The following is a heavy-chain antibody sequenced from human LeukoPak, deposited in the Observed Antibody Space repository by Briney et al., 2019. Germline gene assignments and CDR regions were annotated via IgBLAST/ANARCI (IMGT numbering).Heavy chain of an antibody. Sequence: GESLKISCKGSGYSFTSQWIGWVRQMPGKGLEWMGFIYPGDSDTRYSPSFQGQVTISGDKSISTAYLQWNSLKASDTAMYYCARHVGRITAADTRWFDPWGQGTLVTVSS. D-gene: IGHD6-13*01. V-gene: IGHV5-51*01. J-gene: IGHJ5*02. CDR3: ARHVGRITAADTRWFDP. CDR2: IYPGDSDT. CDR1: GYSFTSQW.